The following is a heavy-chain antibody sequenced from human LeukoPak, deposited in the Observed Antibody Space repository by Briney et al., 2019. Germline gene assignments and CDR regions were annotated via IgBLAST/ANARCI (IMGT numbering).Heavy chain of an antibody. D-gene: IGHD3-10*01. Sequence: SETLSLTCTVSGGSISSSSYYWGWISQPPGKALAWIGSIYYSRSTYYSPSLKSRITMSVDTSKNQFSLKLTSVTAMDTALYYGPKKVAGMGWFAPGGQGPLVT. CDR3: PKKVAGMGWFAP. CDR2: IYYSRST. V-gene: IGHV4-39*07. CDR1: GGSISSSSYY. J-gene: IGHJ5*02.